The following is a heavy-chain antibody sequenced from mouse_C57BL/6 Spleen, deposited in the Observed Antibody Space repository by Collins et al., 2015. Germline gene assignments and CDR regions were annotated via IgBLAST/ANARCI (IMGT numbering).Heavy chain of an antibody. CDR3: ARRGYRYDGGGGYFDY. J-gene: IGHJ2*01. D-gene: IGHD2-14*01. CDR1: GYSFTGYY. Sequence: EVQLQQFGPELVKPGASVKISCKASGYSFTGYYMHWVKQSHVKSLEWIGRINPYNGATSYNQNFKDKASLTADKSSSTAYMELHSLTSEDSAVYYCARRGYRYDGGGGYFDYWGQGTTLTVSS. V-gene: IGHV1-26*01. CDR2: INPYNGAT.